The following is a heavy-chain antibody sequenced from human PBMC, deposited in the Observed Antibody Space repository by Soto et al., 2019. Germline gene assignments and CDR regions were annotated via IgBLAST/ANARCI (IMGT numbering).Heavy chain of an antibody. CDR3: ARVLSSGNSDPFDC. J-gene: IGHJ4*02. CDR1: GFIFDDYG. Sequence: EVQLVESGGGVVRPGGSLRLSCAASGFIFDDYGMSWVRQGPGKGLEWVSGINWNGGSTVYADSVKGRFTISRDNAKNSRYMQMSSLRAEDTALYYCARVLSSGNSDPFDCWGQGTLVPVSS. CDR2: INWNGGST. D-gene: IGHD3-22*01. V-gene: IGHV3-20*04.